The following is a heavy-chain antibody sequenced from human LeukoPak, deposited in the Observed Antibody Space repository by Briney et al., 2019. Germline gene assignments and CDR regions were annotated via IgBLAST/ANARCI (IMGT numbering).Heavy chain of an antibody. D-gene: IGHD5-12*01. CDR3: AREGGGYSGYDPWYFDL. J-gene: IGHJ2*01. Sequence: SQTLSLTCTVSGGSISSGSYYYWNWIRQPAGKGLEWIGRIYTSGSTNYNPSLKSRVTISVDTSKNQFSLKLSSVTAADTAVYYCAREGGGYSGYDPWYFDLWGRGTLVTVSS. CDR2: IYTSGST. V-gene: IGHV4-61*02. CDR1: GGSISSGSYY.